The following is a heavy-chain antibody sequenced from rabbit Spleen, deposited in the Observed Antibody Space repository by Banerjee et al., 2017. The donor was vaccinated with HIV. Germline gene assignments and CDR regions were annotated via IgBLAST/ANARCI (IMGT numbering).Heavy chain of an antibody. CDR3: ARGSAAMTMVITGYYLNL. Sequence: QEQLEESGGGLVTPGGSLTLTCKASGFDFSSYGVSWVLQAPGKGLEWIGYMELLFRSTYYASWVNGRFTVSSHNAQNTLYLQLNSLTAADTATYFCARGSAAMTMVITGYYLNLWGPGTLVTVS. J-gene: IGHJ4*01. CDR2: MELLFRST. D-gene: IGHD2-1*01. V-gene: IGHV1S36*01. CDR1: GFDFSSYG.